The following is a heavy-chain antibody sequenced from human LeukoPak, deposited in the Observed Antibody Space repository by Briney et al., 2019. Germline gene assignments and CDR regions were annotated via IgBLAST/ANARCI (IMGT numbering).Heavy chain of an antibody. CDR1: GGSFSGYY. CDR2: INHSGST. Sequence: PSETLSLTCAVYGGSFSGYYWSWIRQPPGRGLEWIGEINHSGSTNYNPSLKSRVTISVDTSKNQFSLKLSSVTAADTAVYYCAREDYWGQGTLVTVSS. J-gene: IGHJ4*02. V-gene: IGHV4-34*01. CDR3: AREDY.